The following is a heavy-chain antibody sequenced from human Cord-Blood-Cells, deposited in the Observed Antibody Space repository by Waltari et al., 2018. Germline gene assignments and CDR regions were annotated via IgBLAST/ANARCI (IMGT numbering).Heavy chain of an antibody. V-gene: IGHV3-15*01. Sequence: EVQLVESGGGLVKPGGSLRLSCAASGFTFSTAWMSWVRQAPGKGLEGGGRIKSKTDGGTTDYAAPVKGRFTISRDGSKNTLYLQMNSLKTEDTAVYYCTITTGTSDAFDIWGQGTMVTVSS. CDR3: TITTGTSDAFDI. CDR1: GFTFSTAW. CDR2: IKSKTDGGTT. J-gene: IGHJ3*02. D-gene: IGHD1-1*01.